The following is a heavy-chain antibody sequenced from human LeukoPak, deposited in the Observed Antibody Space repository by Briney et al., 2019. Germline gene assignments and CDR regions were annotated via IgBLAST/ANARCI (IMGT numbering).Heavy chain of an antibody. CDR2: IYYSGST. CDR1: GGSISSSSYY. D-gene: IGHD3-10*01. V-gene: IGHV4-39*01. CDR3: ARHASLLWFGELFRDYYYYGIDV. J-gene: IGHJ6*02. Sequence: SETLSLTCTVSGGSISSSSYYWGWIRQPPGKGLEWIGSIYYSGSTYYNPSLKSRVTISVDTSKNQFSLKLSSVTAADTAVYYCARHASLLWFGELFRDYYYYGIDVWGQGTTVTVSS.